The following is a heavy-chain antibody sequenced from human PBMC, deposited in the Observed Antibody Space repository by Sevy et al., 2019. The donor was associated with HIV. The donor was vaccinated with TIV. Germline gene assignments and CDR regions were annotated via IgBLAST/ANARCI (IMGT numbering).Heavy chain of an antibody. J-gene: IGHJ4*02. D-gene: IGHD6-19*01. CDR2: ISYDESK. CDR3: AKEVGTSGRCGYFNY. CDR1: EITFSTAI. Sequence: AGSLRLSCAASEITFSTAIIHWVRQAPGKGLEWVAAISYDESKYYADSVKGRLTISRDSSKNTVYLEMSGLRTEDTAVYYCAKEVGTSGRCGYFNYWGQGTLVTVSS. V-gene: IGHV3-30*04.